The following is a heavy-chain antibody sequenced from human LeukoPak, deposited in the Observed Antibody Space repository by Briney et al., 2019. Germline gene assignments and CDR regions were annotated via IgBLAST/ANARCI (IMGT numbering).Heavy chain of an antibody. J-gene: IGHJ3*02. CDR2: IKSKTDGGTT. Sequence: GSLRLSCAASGFTFSNAWMSWVRQAPGKGLEWVGRIKSKTDGGTTDYAAPVKGRFTISRDDSKNTLYLQMNSLKTEDTAVYYCTTAPDAGYDFWSGYSSPNAFDIWGQGTMVTVSS. CDR3: TTAPDAGYDFWSGYSSPNAFDI. V-gene: IGHV3-15*01. CDR1: GFTFSNAW. D-gene: IGHD3-3*01.